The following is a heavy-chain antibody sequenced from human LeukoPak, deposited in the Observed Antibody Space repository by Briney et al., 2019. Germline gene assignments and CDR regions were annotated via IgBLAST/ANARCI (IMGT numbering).Heavy chain of an antibody. D-gene: IGHD3-16*02. Sequence: GGSVRLSCAASGFTFSDYYMSWIRQAPGKGLEWVAVIWYDGSNKYYADSVKGRFTISRDNSKNTLYLQMNSLRAEDTAVYYCANWGSYRSNDAFDIWGQGTMVTVSS. CDR2: IWYDGSNK. CDR1: GFTFSDYY. CDR3: ANWGSYRSNDAFDI. V-gene: IGHV3-33*08. J-gene: IGHJ3*02.